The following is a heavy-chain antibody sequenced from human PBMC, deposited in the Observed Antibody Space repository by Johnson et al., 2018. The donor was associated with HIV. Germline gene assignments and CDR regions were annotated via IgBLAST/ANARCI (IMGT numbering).Heavy chain of an antibody. CDR2: ISYDGGNK. CDR3: AREEVVLAATQDDAFDI. J-gene: IGHJ3*02. CDR1: GFTFSSYG. D-gene: IGHD2-15*01. Sequence: QVQLVESGGGMVQPGRSLRLSCAASGFTFSSYGMHWVRQAPGKGLEWVAVISYDGGNKYYADSVKGRFTISRDNSKNTLYLQMNSLRAEDTAVYYCAREEVVLAATQDDAFDIWGQGTMVTVSS. V-gene: IGHV3-30*03.